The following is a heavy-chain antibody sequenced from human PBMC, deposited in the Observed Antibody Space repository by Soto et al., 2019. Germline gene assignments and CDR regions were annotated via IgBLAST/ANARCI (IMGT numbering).Heavy chain of an antibody. Sequence: ASVTVSCQVSGYTLTDLSMHWVRQAPGKGLEWMGGFDPEDGETIYAQKFQGRVTMTEDTSTDTAYMELSSLRSEDTAVYYYAYGYDRAFDIWGQGTMVTVSS. CDR3: AYGYDRAFDI. V-gene: IGHV1-24*01. CDR1: GYTLTDLS. D-gene: IGHD3-22*01. CDR2: FDPEDGET. J-gene: IGHJ3*02.